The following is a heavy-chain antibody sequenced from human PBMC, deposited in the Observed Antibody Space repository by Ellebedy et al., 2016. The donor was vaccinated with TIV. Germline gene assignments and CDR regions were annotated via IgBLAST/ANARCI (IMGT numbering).Heavy chain of an antibody. CDR2: INQSGSA. V-gene: IGHV4-34*01. D-gene: IGHD2-15*01. CDR1: GGSFSGYH. CDR3: ARRTLHGSGGGCYRRLDS. Sequence: MPSETLSLTCAVQGGSFSGYHWSWIRQPPGKGLEWIGEINQSGSANYNPSLKSRVTISLDTSKNQYSLKVRSVPAADTAVYYCARRTLHGSGGGCYRRLDSWGQGTLVTVSS. J-gene: IGHJ4*02.